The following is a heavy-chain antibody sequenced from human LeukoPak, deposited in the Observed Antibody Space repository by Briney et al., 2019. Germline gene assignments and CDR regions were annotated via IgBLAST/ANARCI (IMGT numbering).Heavy chain of an antibody. J-gene: IGHJ4*02. Sequence: ASVKVSCKSSGGTFSSYAISWVRQAPGQGLEWMGGIIPILGTANYAQKFQGRVTITADESTSTAYMELSSLRSEDTAVYYCASGSSQATTSFYFDYWGQGTLVTVSS. V-gene: IGHV1-69*13. CDR1: GGTFSSYA. CDR3: ASGSSQATTSFYFDY. CDR2: IIPILGTA. D-gene: IGHD5-24*01.